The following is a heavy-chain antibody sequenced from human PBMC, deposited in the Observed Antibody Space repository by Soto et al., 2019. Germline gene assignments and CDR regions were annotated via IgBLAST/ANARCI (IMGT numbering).Heavy chain of an antibody. D-gene: IGHD3-3*01. CDR3: AGNYDFWSGYITDYYMDV. J-gene: IGHJ6*03. CDR2: IYYSGST. Sequence: SETLSLTCTVSGGSISSYYWSWIRQPPGKGLEWIGYIYYSGSTNYNPSLKSRVTISVDTSKNQFSLKLSSVTAADTAVYYCAGNYDFWSGYITDYYMDVWGKGTTVTVSS. CDR1: GGSISSYY. V-gene: IGHV4-59*01.